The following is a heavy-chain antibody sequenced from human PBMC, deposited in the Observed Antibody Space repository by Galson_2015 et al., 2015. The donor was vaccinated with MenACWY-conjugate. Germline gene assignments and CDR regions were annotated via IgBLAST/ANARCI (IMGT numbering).Heavy chain of an antibody. J-gene: IGHJ6*03. CDR2: IIPIFGTA. D-gene: IGHD3-22*01. V-gene: IGHV1-69*13. Sequence: SVKVSCNASGGTFSSYAISWVRQAPGQGLEWMGGIIPIFGTANYAQKFQGRVTITADESTSTAYMELSSLRSEDTAVYYCAGCYYDSSGFDYYSYYYMDVWGKGTTVTVSS. CDR3: AGCYYDSSGFDYYSYYYMDV. CDR1: GGTFSSYA.